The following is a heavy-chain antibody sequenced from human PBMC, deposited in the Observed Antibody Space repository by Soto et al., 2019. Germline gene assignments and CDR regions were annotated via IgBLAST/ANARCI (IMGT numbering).Heavy chain of an antibody. J-gene: IGHJ4*02. CDR3: ARADYDILTGYYPTYFDY. CDR1: GGSISSYY. CDR2: IYYSGST. V-gene: IGHV4-59*01. Sequence: SETLSLTCTGSGGSISSYYWSWIRQPPGKGLEWIGYIYYSGSTNYNPSLKSRVTISVDTSKNQFSLKLSSVTAADTAVYYCARADYDILTGYYPTYFDYWGQGTLVTISS. D-gene: IGHD3-9*01.